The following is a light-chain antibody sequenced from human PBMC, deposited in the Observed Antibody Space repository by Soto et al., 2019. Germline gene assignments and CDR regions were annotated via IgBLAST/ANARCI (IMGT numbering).Light chain of an antibody. CDR3: QQYKSWT. J-gene: IGKJ1*01. CDR2: KAS. CDR1: QSISSW. Sequence: DIQMTQSPSTLSASVGDRVTITCRASQSISSWWAWYQQKPGKAPKLLIYKASSLESGVPSRFSGSGSGTECTRTISSLQPDDFATYYCQQYKSWTFGQGTKVEIK. V-gene: IGKV1-5*03.